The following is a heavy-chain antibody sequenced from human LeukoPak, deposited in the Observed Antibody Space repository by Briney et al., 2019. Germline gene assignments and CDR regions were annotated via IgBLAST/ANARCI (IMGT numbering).Heavy chain of an antibody. V-gene: IGHV3-23*01. CDR3: AKDASGSYYRYYFDY. CDR2: ISGSGGST. CDR1: GFTFSSYA. Sequence: GGSLRLSCAASGFTFSSYAMSWVRQAPGKGLEWVSAISGSGGSTYYADSVKGRFTISRDNSKNTLYLQMNCLRAEDTAVYYCAKDASGSYYRYYFDYWGQGTLVTVSS. J-gene: IGHJ4*02. D-gene: IGHD1-26*01.